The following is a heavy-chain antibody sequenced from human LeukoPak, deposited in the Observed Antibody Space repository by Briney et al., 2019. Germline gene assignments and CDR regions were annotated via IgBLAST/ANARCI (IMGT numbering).Heavy chain of an antibody. CDR2: INTNTGNP. D-gene: IGHD2-2*03. V-gene: IGHV7-4-1*02. CDR1: GYTFASYA. J-gene: IGHJ5*02. Sequence: ASVKVSCKASGYTFASYAMNWVRQAPGQGLEWMGWINTNTGNPTYAQGFTGRFVFSLDTSVSTAYLQISSLKAEDTAVYYCARDLAIVVVPAADWFDPWGQGTLVTVSS. CDR3: ARDLAIVVVPAADWFDP.